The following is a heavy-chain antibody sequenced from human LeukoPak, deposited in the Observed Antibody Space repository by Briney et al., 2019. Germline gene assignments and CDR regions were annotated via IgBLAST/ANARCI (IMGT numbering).Heavy chain of an antibody. CDR1: GFTFTSYA. J-gene: IGHJ4*02. CDR2: INAGNGNT. D-gene: IGHD6-13*01. V-gene: IGHV1-3*01. Sequence: ASVKVSCKTSGFTFTSYAMHWVRQAPGQSLEWMGWINAGNGNTKYSQKFQGRVTITRDTSASTVYMELSSLRSEDTAVYYCAREAWGSSRSDYRGQGTLVTVSP. CDR3: AREAWGSSRSDY.